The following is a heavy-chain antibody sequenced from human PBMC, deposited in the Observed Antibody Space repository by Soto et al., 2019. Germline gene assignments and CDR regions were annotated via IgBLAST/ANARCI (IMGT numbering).Heavy chain of an antibody. Sequence: PSETLSLTCTFSGGSISSGGYYWNWIRQHPGKGLEWIGYIYYSGSTYYNPSLKSRVTISVDTSKNQFSLKLSSVTAADTAVYYCARGSTVTTNYFDYWGQGTLVTVSS. D-gene: IGHD4-17*01. CDR2: IYYSGST. J-gene: IGHJ4*02. CDR3: ARGSTVTTNYFDY. CDR1: GGSISSGGYY. V-gene: IGHV4-31*03.